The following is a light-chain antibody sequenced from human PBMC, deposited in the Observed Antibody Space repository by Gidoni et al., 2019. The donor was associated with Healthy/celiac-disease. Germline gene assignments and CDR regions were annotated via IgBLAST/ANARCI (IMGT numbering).Light chain of an antibody. CDR2: AAS. J-gene: IGKJ1*01. CDR3: QQLNSYPRT. Sequence: DIQLTQSPSFLSASVGDSVTITCRASQGISSDLAWYQQNPGKAPKLLIYAASTLQIGVPSRFSGIGAGTEFTLTLSSLQPEDFATYYCQQLNSYPRTFGQGTKVEIK. V-gene: IGKV1-9*01. CDR1: QGISSD.